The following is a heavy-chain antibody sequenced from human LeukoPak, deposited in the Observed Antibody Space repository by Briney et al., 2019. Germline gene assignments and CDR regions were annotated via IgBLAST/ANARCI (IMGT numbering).Heavy chain of an antibody. V-gene: IGHV1-46*01. CDR1: GYTFTSYY. J-gene: IGHJ4*02. CDR3: ARADIVLMVYAASFDY. CDR2: INPSGGST. Sequence: ASVKVSCKASGYTFTSYYMHWVRQAPGQGLEWMGIINPSGGSTSYAQKFQGRVTMTRDTSTSTVYMELGSLRSEDTAVYYCARADIVLMVYAASFDYWGQGTLVTVSS. D-gene: IGHD2-8*01.